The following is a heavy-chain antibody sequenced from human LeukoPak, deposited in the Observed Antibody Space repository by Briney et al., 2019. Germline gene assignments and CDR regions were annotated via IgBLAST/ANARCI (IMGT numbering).Heavy chain of an antibody. J-gene: IGHJ6*02. CDR1: GYTFTSYY. CDR3: ASNSAAPSPYYYYGMDV. D-gene: IGHD6-13*01. V-gene: IGHV1-46*01. Sequence: GASVKVSCKASGYTFTSYYMHWVRQAPGQGLEWMGIINPSGGSTSYAQKFQGRVTMTRDTSTSTVYMELSSLRSEDTAVYYCASNSAAPSPYYYYGMDVWGQGTTVTVSS. CDR2: INPSGGST.